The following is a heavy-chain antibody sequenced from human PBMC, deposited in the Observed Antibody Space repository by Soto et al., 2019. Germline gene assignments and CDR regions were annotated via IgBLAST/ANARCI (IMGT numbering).Heavy chain of an antibody. CDR3: ARESPVANYYDSSGYLDAFDI. V-gene: IGHV4-59*01. J-gene: IGHJ3*02. CDR2: IYYSGST. D-gene: IGHD3-22*01. Sequence: LSLTCTVSGGSISSYYWSWIRQPPGKGLEWIGYIYYSGSTNYNPSLKSRVTISVDTSKNQFSLKLSSVTAADTAVYYCARESPVANYYDSSGYLDAFDIWGQGTMVTVSS. CDR1: GGSISSYY.